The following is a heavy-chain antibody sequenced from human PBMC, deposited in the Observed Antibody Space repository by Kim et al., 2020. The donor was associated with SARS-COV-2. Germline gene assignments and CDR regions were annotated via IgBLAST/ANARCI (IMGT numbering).Heavy chain of an antibody. Sequence: SGDTYYSQNCRGRVAMTPDTATNTAYLELRSLRSDDAAVYYCARGANYFGYWGQGTLVTVSS. J-gene: IGHJ4*02. CDR2: SGDT. CDR3: ARGANYFGY. V-gene: IGHV1-18*01.